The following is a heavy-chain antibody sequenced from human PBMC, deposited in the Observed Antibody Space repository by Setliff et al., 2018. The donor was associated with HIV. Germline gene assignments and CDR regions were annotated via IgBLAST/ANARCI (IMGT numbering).Heavy chain of an antibody. J-gene: IGHJ6*03. D-gene: IGHD3-16*01. CDR3: ARMGYYYYYMDV. V-gene: IGHV3-7*03. CDR1: RFTYGNYW. Sequence: PGGSLRLSCAASRFTYGNYWMSWVRQAPGKGLEWVANIKQDGSEKYYVDSVKGRFTISRDNAKNSLFLQMNSLRAEDTAVYYCARMGYYYYYMDVWGKGTTVTVSS. CDR2: IKQDGSEK.